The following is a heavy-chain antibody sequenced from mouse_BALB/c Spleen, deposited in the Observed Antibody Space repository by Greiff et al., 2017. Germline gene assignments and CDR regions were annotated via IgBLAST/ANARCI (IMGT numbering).Heavy chain of an antibody. D-gene: IGHD2-1*01. J-gene: IGHJ2*01. CDR2: ISSGGIYT. Sequence: EVQVVESGGGLVKPGGSLKLSCAASGFTFSSYAMSWVRQTPEKRLVWVATISSGGIYTYYPDSVKGRFTISRDHAKNTLYLQMSSLRSEDTAMYYCAREGGNSYFDYWGQGTTLTVSS. CDR3: AREGGNSYFDY. CDR1: GFTFSSYA. V-gene: IGHV5-9-3*01.